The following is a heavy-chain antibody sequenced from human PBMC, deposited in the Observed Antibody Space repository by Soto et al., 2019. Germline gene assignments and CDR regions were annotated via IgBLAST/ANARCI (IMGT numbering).Heavy chain of an antibody. CDR3: ARDPYCSSTSCYPDYYYYGMDV. Sequence: LRLSCAASGFTFSSYSINWVRQAPGKGLEWVSSISSSSSYIYYADSVKGRFTISRDNAKNSLYLQMNSLRAEDTAVYYCARDPYCSSTSCYPDYYYYGMDVWGQGTTVTVSS. D-gene: IGHD2-2*01. CDR2: ISSSSSYI. CDR1: GFTFSSYS. J-gene: IGHJ6*02. V-gene: IGHV3-21*01.